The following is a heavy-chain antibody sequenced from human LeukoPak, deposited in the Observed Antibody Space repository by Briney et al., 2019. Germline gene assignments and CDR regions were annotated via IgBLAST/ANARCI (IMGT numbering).Heavy chain of an antibody. Sequence: GGSLRLSCAASGFTFSGSAMHWVRQASGKGLEWVGRIRSKTNNYATAYAASVKDRFTISRDNSKNTLYLQMNSLRAEDTAVYYCAKGVSLRLGELSFYRWFDPWGQGTLVTVSS. V-gene: IGHV3-73*01. D-gene: IGHD3-16*02. CDR2: IRSKTNNYAT. CDR1: GFTFSGSA. CDR3: AKGVSLRLGELSFYRWFDP. J-gene: IGHJ5*02.